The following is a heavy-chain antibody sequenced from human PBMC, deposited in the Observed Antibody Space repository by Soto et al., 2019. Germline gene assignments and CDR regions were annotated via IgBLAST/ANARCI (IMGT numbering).Heavy chain of an antibody. D-gene: IGHD5-12*01. J-gene: IGHJ4*02. CDR2: ISAYNGNT. CDR3: ARVLGGYSGYVYFDY. Sequence: GASVKVSCKASGGTFTSYGISWVRQAPGQGLEWMGWISAYNGNTNYAQKLQGRVTMTTDTSTSTAYMELRSLRSEDTAVYYCARVLGGYSGYVYFDYWGQGTVVTVSS. CDR1: GGTFTSYG. V-gene: IGHV1-18*01.